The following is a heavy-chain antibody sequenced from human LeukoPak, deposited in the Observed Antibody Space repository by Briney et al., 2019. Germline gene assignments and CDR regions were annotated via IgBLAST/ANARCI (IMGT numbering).Heavy chain of an antibody. Sequence: GASVKVSCKASGYTFTKYVVHWVRQAPGQRPEWMGWSNAGNGDTKYSQTFQDRVTITRDTSANTAYMELSSLTSEDTALYYCARDDCGDTCYPGGYWGQGTLVTVSS. D-gene: IGHD2-21*01. CDR3: ARDDCGDTCYPGGY. CDR2: SNAGNGDT. CDR1: GYTFTKYV. J-gene: IGHJ4*02. V-gene: IGHV1-3*01.